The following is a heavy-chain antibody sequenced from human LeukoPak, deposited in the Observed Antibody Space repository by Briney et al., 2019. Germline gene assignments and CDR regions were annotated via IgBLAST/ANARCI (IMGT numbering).Heavy chain of an antibody. V-gene: IGHV3-33*06. Sequence: GGSLRLSCAASGFTFSSYGMHWVRQAPGKGLEWVAVIWYDGSNKYYADSVKGRFTISRDNSKNTLYLQMNSLRAEDTAVYYRAKLSYYDSSGYSDYWGQGTLVTVSS. CDR2: IWYDGSNK. CDR3: AKLSYYDSSGYSDY. J-gene: IGHJ4*02. CDR1: GFTFSSYG. D-gene: IGHD3-22*01.